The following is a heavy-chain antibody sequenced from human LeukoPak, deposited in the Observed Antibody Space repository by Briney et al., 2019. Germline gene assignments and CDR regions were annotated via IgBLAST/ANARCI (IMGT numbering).Heavy chain of an antibody. CDR1: GFTFSSYE. Sequence: GGSLRPSCAASGFTFSSYEMNWVRQAPGKGLEWVTYISRSGSTMYYADSVKGRFTISRDNAKNSLYLQMNSLRVEDTAVYYCARGDPYCSGGGCPSDYFDFWGQGTLVTVSS. D-gene: IGHD2-15*01. V-gene: IGHV3-48*03. J-gene: IGHJ4*02. CDR2: ISRSGSTM. CDR3: ARGDPYCSGGGCPSDYFDF.